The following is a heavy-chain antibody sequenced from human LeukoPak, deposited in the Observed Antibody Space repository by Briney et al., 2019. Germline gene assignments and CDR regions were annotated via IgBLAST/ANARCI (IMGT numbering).Heavy chain of an antibody. CDR1: GFTFSSYW. D-gene: IGHD4-23*01. V-gene: IGHV3-7*01. CDR2: IKQDGSEK. Sequence: GGSPRLSCAASGFTFSSYWMSWVRQAPGKGLEWVANIKQDGSEKYYVDSVKGRFTISRDNAENSLYLQMNSLRAEDTAVYYCARVPGNSAIDYWGQGTLVTVSS. J-gene: IGHJ4*02. CDR3: ARVPGNSAIDY.